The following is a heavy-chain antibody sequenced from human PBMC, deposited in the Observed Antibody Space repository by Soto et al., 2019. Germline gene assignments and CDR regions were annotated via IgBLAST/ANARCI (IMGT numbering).Heavy chain of an antibody. Sequence: EVQLVESGGGLIQPGGSLRLSCAVSGFTVSNNYMSWVRQAPGKGLEGVSVIYSGGYTAYGDSVKGRFTISRDNSKNTQYLQWRRRGADDTAVYYWAAQRGGGGYWGQGTLVTVSS. D-gene: IGHD6-25*01. CDR1: GFTVSNNY. CDR2: IYSGGYT. CDR3: AAQRGGGGY. J-gene: IGHJ4*02. V-gene: IGHV3-53*01.